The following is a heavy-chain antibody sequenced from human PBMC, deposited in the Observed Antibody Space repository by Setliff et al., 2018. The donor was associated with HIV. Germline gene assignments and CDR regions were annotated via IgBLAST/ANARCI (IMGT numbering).Heavy chain of an antibody. CDR1: GGSICNGYYY. CDR2: IFYTGSA. V-gene: IGHV4-39*01. D-gene: IGHD3-22*01. Sequence: SETLSLTCTVSGGSICNGYYYWVWIRQPPGKGLEWIGGIFYTGSAHYNPSLKSRVTISVDTSRNQFSMKLSSVTAADTTMYYCARWVTTPTKGAFDIWGQGTVVTVSS. J-gene: IGHJ3*02. CDR3: ARWVTTPTKGAFDI.